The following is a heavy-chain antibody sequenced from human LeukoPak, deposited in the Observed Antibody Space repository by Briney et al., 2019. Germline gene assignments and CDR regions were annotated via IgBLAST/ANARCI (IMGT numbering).Heavy chain of an antibody. V-gene: IGHV3-74*01. D-gene: IGHD5-24*01. J-gene: IGHJ4*02. CDR1: GFTFSTYW. CDR2: INSDGIRT. CDR3: ASSPEDGPDY. Sequence: GGPLRLSCAASGFTFSTYWMYWVRQAPGKGLVWVSRINSDGIRTSYADSVKGRFTISRDNAKDTLYLQVNSLRAEDTAVYYCASSPEDGPDYWGQGTLVTVSS.